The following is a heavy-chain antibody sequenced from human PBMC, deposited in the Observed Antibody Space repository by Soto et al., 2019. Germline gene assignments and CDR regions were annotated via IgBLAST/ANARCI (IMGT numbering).Heavy chain of an antibody. D-gene: IGHD2-15*01. J-gene: IGHJ6*02. CDR1: GGSISSGDYY. CDR3: ARESVVAATPTLNYYYGMDV. Sequence: TLSLTCTVSGGSISSGDYYWSWIRQPPGKGLEWIGYIYYSGSTYYNPSLKSRVTISVDTSKNQFSLKLSSVTAADTAVYYCARESVVAATPTLNYYYGMDVWGQGTTVTVSS. V-gene: IGHV4-30-4*01. CDR2: IYYSGST.